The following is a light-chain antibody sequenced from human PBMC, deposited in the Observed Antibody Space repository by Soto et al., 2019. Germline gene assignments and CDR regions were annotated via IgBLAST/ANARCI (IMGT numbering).Light chain of an antibody. CDR1: SSDVGGYNY. CDR3: CSYAGSRV. Sequence: SVLTQPRSVSGSPGQSVTISCTGTSSDVGGYNYVSWYQQHPGKAPKLMIYDVSKRPSGVPDRFSGSKSGNTASLTISGLQAEDEADYYCCSYAGSRVFGTGTKVTVL. J-gene: IGLJ1*01. CDR2: DVS. V-gene: IGLV2-11*01.